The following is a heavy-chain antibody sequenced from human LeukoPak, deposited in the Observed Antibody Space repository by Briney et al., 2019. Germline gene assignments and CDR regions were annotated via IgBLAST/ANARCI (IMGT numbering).Heavy chain of an antibody. J-gene: IGHJ5*02. V-gene: IGHV1-69*05. D-gene: IGHD2-15*01. Sequence: SVKVSCKASGGTFSSYAISWVRQAPGQGLEWIGGIIPIFGTANYAQKFQGRVTITTDESTSTAYMELSSLRSEETAVYYCARRRSGGFWFDPWGQGTLVTVSS. CDR3: ARRRSGGFWFDP. CDR2: IIPIFGTA. CDR1: GGTFSSYA.